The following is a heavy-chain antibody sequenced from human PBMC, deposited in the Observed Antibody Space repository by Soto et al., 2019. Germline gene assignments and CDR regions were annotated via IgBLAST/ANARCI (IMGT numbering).Heavy chain of an antibody. CDR2: IYYSGST. J-gene: IGHJ6*01. V-gene: IGHV4-39*01. CDR3: ARAVAGTTYYYYYGMDV. D-gene: IGHD6-19*01. CDR1: VGSISSSSYC. Sequence: SETLGVTCTFSVGSISSSSYCWGGIRQPPGKGLEWIGSIYYSGSTYYNPSLKSRVTISVDTSKNQFSLKLSSVTAADTAVYYCARAVAGTTYYYYYGMDVWGQGTTVTVSS.